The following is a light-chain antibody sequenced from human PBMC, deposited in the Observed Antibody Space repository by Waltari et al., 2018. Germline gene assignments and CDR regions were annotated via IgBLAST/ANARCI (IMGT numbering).Light chain of an antibody. J-gene: IGKJ2*01. Sequence: DIVMTQSPDSLAVSLGERATINCKSSQSVLFTSNNKNYLAWYQQKPGQPPKLLIYWASTRDSGVPDRFSGSGSGTDFSLTISSLQAEDVAVYYCQQYYSTPSFGQGIKLAI. CDR1: QSVLFTSNNKNY. CDR2: WAS. V-gene: IGKV4-1*01. CDR3: QQYYSTPS.